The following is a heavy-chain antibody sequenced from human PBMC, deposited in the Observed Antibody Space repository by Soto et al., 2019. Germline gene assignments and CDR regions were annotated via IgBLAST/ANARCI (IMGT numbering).Heavy chain of an antibody. Sequence: GGSLRLSCAVSGFTVSSNYMSWVRQAPGKGLEWVSVIYSGGSTFYADSVKGRFTISRDNSKNTVYLQVNSLRAEETAVYYCTRECRSCSGDSCYSDYYYYYMDVWGKGTTVTVSS. D-gene: IGHD2-15*01. CDR1: GFTVSSNY. CDR2: IYSGGST. J-gene: IGHJ6*03. CDR3: TRECRSCSGDSCYSDYYYYYMDV. V-gene: IGHV3-66*01.